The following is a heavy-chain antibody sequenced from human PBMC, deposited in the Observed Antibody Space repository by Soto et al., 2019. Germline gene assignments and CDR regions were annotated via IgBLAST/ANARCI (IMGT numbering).Heavy chain of an antibody. CDR2: ISAYNGNT. D-gene: IGHD2-2*01. CDR1: GYTFTSYG. CDR3: ARDRIVVVPAAMRGLGY. J-gene: IGHJ4*02. Sequence: ASVKVSFKASGYTFTSYGISWVRQAPGQGLEWMGWISAYNGNTNYAQKLQGRVTMTTDTSTSTAYMELRSLRSDDTAVYYCARDRIVVVPAAMRGLGYWGQGTLVTVSS. V-gene: IGHV1-18*01.